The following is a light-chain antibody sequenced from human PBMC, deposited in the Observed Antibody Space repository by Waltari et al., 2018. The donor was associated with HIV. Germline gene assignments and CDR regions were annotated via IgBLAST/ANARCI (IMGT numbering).Light chain of an antibody. V-gene: IGLV1-47*01. CDR2: RDK. Sequence: QSVLTQPSSASGTLGQRVTMSCSGSTSNIGSNYVYWYQQLPGTAPKLLIYRDKQRPSGVPDRFSGSKSGTSASLAISGLRPEDEADYYCAAWDDSLSGSTWLFGGGTTVTVL. J-gene: IGLJ2*01. CDR3: AAWDDSLSGSTWL. CDR1: TSNIGSNY.